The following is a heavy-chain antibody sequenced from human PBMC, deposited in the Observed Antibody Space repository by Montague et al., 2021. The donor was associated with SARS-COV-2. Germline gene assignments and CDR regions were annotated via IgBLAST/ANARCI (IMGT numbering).Heavy chain of an antibody. CDR2: INHSGSA. J-gene: IGHJ6*03. D-gene: IGHD2-2*02. V-gene: IGHV4-34*01. CDR3: ARLGEGVVPAPILGVGPYYSYCYMDV. CDR1: GGSFSGYY. Sequence: ESLYLICAVYGGSFSGYYWNWIRQPPGKGLEWIGEINHSGSANYNPSLKRRVTISVDTSKNQFSLKLNSVTAADTAVYYCARLGEGVVPAPILGVGPYYSYCYMDVWGKGATVTVSS.